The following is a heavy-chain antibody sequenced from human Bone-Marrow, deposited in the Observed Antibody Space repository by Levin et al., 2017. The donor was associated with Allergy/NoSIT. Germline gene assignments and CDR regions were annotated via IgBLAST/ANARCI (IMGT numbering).Heavy chain of an antibody. V-gene: IGHV1-69*06. CDR1: GGTFSSYA. CDR2: IIPIFGTA. Sequence: SVKVSCKASGGTFSSYAISWVRQAPGQGLEWMGGIIPIFGTANYAQKFQGRVTITADKSTSTAYMEQSSLRSEDTAVYYCAKSVKGYCSGGSCYGDYYYYYYMDVWGKGTTVTVSS. CDR3: AKSVKGYCSGGSCYGDYYYYYYMDV. J-gene: IGHJ6*03. D-gene: IGHD2-15*01.